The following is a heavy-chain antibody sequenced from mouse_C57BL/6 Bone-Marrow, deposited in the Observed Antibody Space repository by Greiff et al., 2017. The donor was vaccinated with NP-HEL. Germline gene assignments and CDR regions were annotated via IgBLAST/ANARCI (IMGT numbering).Heavy chain of an antibody. CDR1: GYAFSSSW. CDR2: IYPGDGDT. Sequence: QVQLQQSGPELVKPGASVKISCKASGYAFSSSWMNWVKQRPGKGLEWIGRIYPGDGDTNYNGKFKGKATLTADKSSSTAYMQLSSLTSEDSAVYFCAREVVLGLAYGGQGTLVTVSA. D-gene: IGHD1-1*02. CDR3: AREVVLGLAY. V-gene: IGHV1-82*01. J-gene: IGHJ3*01.